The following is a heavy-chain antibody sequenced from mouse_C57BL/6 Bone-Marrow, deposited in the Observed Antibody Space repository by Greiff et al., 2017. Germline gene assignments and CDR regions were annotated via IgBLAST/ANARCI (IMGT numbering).Heavy chain of an antibody. Sequence: VQLQQSGPVLVKPGASVKMSCKASGYTFTDYYMNWVKQSHGKSLEWIGVINPYNGGTSYNQKFKGKATLTVDKSSSTAYMELNSLTSEDSAVYYCARSGIYYYGSSYLRYAMDYWGQGTSVTVSS. V-gene: IGHV1-19*01. J-gene: IGHJ4*01. CDR2: INPYNGGT. D-gene: IGHD1-1*01. CDR3: ARSGIYYYGSSYLRYAMDY. CDR1: GYTFTDYY.